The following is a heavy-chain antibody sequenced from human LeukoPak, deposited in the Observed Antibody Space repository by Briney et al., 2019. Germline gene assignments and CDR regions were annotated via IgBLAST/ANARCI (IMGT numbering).Heavy chain of an antibody. CDR1: GYTFTGYY. V-gene: IGHV1-2*02. Sequence: ASVKVSCKASGYTFTGYYMYWVRQAPGQGLEWRGRINPNSGGTNYAQKFQGRVTMTRDTSISTAYMELSRLRSDDTAVYYCATPRWYSSSSPGVDSWGQGTLVTVSS. D-gene: IGHD6-6*01. CDR2: INPNSGGT. CDR3: ATPRWYSSSSPGVDS. J-gene: IGHJ4*02.